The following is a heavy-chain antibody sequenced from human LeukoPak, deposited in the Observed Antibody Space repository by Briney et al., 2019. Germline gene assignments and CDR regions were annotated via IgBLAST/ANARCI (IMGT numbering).Heavy chain of an antibody. CDR3: ARGRWELLTIQPHIDY. D-gene: IGHD1-26*01. CDR2: INPNSGGT. J-gene: IGHJ4*02. Sequence: ASVKVSCKASGYTFTGYYMHWVRQAPGQGLEWMGWINPNSGGTNYAQKFQGRVTMTRDTSISTAYMELSRLRSDDTAVYYCARGRWELLTIQPHIDYWGQGTLVTVSS. CDR1: GYTFTGYY. V-gene: IGHV1-2*02.